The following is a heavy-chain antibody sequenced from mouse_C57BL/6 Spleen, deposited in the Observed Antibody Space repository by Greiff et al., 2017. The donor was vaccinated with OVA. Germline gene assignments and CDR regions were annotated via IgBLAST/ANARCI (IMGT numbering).Heavy chain of an antibody. Sequence: VQLQQPGAELVKPGASVKLSCKASGYTFTSYWMHWVKQRPGQGLEWIGMIHPNSGSTNYNEKFKSKATLTVDKSSSTAYMQRSSLTSEDSAVYYCARWDYGSSPWFAYWGQGTLVTVSA. V-gene: IGHV1-64*01. J-gene: IGHJ3*01. CDR3: ARWDYGSSPWFAY. D-gene: IGHD1-1*01. CDR1: GYTFTSYW. CDR2: IHPNSGST.